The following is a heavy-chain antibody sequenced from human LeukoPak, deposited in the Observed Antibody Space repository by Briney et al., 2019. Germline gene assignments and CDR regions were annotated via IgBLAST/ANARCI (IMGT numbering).Heavy chain of an antibody. V-gene: IGHV4-4*07. D-gene: IGHD2-21*01. CDR1: GGSISSYY. J-gene: IGHJ4*02. Sequence: SETLSLTCTVSGGSISSYYWSWIRQPAGKGLEWIGRIYTSGSTNYNPSLKSRVTMSVDTSKNQFSLKLNSVTAADTAVYYCARGAYSSSSFDYWGQGTLVTVSS. CDR3: ARGAYSSSSFDY. CDR2: IYTSGST.